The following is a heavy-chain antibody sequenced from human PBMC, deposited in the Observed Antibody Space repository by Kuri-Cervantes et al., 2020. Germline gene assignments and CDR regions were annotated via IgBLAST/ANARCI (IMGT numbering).Heavy chain of an antibody. J-gene: IGHJ4*02. Sequence: GGSLRLSCAASGFTFNSYSMNWVRQAPGKGLEWVSYISSTTSTMHYADSVKGRFTISRDNAKNSLYLQMNSLRAEDTAVYYCAREGRNIVLKGGLDYWGQGTLVTVSS. CDR2: ISSTTSTM. CDR1: GFTFNSYS. CDR3: AREGRNIVLKGGLDY. V-gene: IGHV3-48*01. D-gene: IGHD2-8*01.